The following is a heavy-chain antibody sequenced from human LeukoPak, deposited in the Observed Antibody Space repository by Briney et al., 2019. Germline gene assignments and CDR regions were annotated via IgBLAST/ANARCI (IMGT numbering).Heavy chain of an antibody. Sequence: PGGSLRLSCAASGFTFSSYGMHWVRQAPGKGLEWVAVIWYDGSNKYYADSVKGRFTISRDNSKNTLYPQMNSLRAEDTAVYYCARGFPGSSPDYWGQGTLVTVSS. CDR2: IWYDGSNK. CDR1: GFTFSSYG. CDR3: ARGFPGSSPDY. D-gene: IGHD3-10*01. J-gene: IGHJ4*02. V-gene: IGHV3-33*01.